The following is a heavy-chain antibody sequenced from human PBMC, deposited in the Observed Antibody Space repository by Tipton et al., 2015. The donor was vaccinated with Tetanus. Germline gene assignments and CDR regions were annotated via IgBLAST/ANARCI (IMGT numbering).Heavy chain of an antibody. Sequence: QVQLVQSGAEMKKPGSSVKVSCKASGGTFTNYALSWVRQAPGQGLEWMGWVSPYSGDTFFAQNVQGRVTMTTDTSTSTAYMELRTLRSDDTAVYYCATFYYGSGSYRGGLRKFDYWGQGTLVTVSS. V-gene: IGHV1-18*01. D-gene: IGHD3-10*01. J-gene: IGHJ4*02. CDR2: VSPYSGDT. CDR1: GGTFTNYA. CDR3: ATFYYGSGSYRGGLRKFDY.